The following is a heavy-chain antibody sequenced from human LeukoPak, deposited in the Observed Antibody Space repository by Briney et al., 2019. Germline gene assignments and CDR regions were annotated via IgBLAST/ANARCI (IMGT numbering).Heavy chain of an antibody. CDR2: ISAYSGNT. CDR3: AISQGSYYDTSSYLGGDY. Sequence: ASVKVSCKASGYTFTNYGIFWVRQAPGQGLEWMGWISAYSGNTNYAQKLQGRVTMTTEPSTSTAYMELESLRSDDTAVNYCAISQGSYYDTSSYLGGDYWGQGTLVTVSS. V-gene: IGHV1-18*01. J-gene: IGHJ4*02. D-gene: IGHD3-22*01. CDR1: GYTFTNYG.